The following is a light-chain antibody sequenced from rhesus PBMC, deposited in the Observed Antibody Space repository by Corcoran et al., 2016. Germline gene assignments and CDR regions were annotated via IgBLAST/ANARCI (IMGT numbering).Light chain of an antibody. J-gene: IGKJ2*01. V-gene: IGKV1-43*01. CDR1: QGISTY. CDR2: GAP. Sequence: DIQMTQSPSSLSASAGDRVTITCRASQGISTYLNWYQQKPRKAPKRLLYGAPSLESGVPSRFSGSGSGTEFTLTISRLQPEDFATYYCLQYNSNPYSFGQGTKVEIK. CDR3: LQYNSNPYS.